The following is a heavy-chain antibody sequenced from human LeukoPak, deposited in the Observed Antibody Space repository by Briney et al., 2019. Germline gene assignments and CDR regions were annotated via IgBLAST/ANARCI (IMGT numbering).Heavy chain of an antibody. J-gene: IGHJ6*03. CDR2: IIPIFGTA. CDR3: AAKGITIFGVVIIPWGYYYYMDV. V-gene: IGHV1-69*01. CDR1: GGTFSSYA. D-gene: IGHD3-3*01. Sequence: SVKVSCKAPGGTFSSYAISWVRQAPGQGLEWMGGIIPIFGTANYAQKFQGRVTITADESTSTAYMELSSLRSEDTAVYYCAAKGITIFGVVIIPWGYYYYMDVWGKGTTVTVSS.